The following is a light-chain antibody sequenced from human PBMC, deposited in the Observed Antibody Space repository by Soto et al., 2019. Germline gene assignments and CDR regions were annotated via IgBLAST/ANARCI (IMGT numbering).Light chain of an antibody. Sequence: ESVLKQSPDTLALCPGRXAALSCSASQSVRSDYFAWYQQKPGQAPRVIIFGVSTRATGVPDRFSGSGSGTDFTLTISRLEPEDFALYYCQQYGNSPLTFGGGTKVDIK. J-gene: IGKJ4*01. V-gene: IGKV3-20*01. CDR2: GVS. CDR1: QSVRSDY. CDR3: QQYGNSPLT.